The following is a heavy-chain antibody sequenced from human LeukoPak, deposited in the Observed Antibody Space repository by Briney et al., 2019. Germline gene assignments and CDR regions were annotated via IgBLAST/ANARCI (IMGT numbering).Heavy chain of an antibody. Sequence: ASVTVSCKTSGYTVTSDGVCWVRQDPGQGHEWMGWISEYNTNTDYAQKLQGRVTMTTDTSTNTAYLELRSLTSDDTAVYYCARGSGGSFDYWGQGTLVSVSS. CDR2: ISEYNTNT. CDR1: GYTVTSDG. CDR3: ARGSGGSFDY. V-gene: IGHV1-18*01. J-gene: IGHJ4*02. D-gene: IGHD2-15*01.